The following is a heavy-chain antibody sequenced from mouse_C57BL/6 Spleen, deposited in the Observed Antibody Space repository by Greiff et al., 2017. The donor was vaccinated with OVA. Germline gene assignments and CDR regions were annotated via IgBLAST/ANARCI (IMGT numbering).Heavy chain of an antibody. CDR3: ARSHYYGSSPYYAMDY. V-gene: IGHV1-80*01. Sequence: VQLVESGAELVKPGASVKISCKASGYAFSSYWMNWVKQRPGKGLEWIGQIYPGDGDTNYNGKFKGKATLTADKSSSTAYMQLSSLTSEDSAVYFCARSHYYGSSPYYAMDYWGQGTSVTVSS. CDR2: IYPGDGDT. CDR1: GYAFSSYW. J-gene: IGHJ4*01. D-gene: IGHD1-1*01.